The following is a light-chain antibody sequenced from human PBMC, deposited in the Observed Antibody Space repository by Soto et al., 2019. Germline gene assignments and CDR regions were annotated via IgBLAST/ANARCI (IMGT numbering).Light chain of an antibody. V-gene: IGLV2-23*01. CDR1: SSDVGSYKF. CDR3: CSYAGSSTLV. Sequence: QSALTQPASVSGSPGQSITISGTGTSSDVGSYKFVSWYQQHPGKAPKLMIYEGSKRPSGVSNRFSGSKSGNTASLTISGLQAEDEADYYCCSYAGSSTLVFGGGTKVTVL. J-gene: IGLJ2*01. CDR2: EGS.